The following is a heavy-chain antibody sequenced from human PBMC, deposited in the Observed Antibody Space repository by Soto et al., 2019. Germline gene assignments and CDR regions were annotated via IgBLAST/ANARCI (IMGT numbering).Heavy chain of an antibody. CDR2: INGPGDDT. CDR1: GFTFHNYA. CDR3: AKKEEYDHVWGKSPLD. Sequence: EVRLLEAGGNLVQPGGSLRLSCAASGFTFHNYAMSWVRQAPGKGVEWVSSINGPGDDTYYADSVKGRFTISRDNSQNPLYLQKNSQRAEDTAPYYCAKKEEYDHVWGKSPLDWGQGTLVIVSS. J-gene: IGHJ4*03. D-gene: IGHD3-16*01. V-gene: IGHV3-23*01.